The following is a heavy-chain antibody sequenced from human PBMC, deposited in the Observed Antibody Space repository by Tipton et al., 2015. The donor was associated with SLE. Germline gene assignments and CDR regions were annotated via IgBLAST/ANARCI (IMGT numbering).Heavy chain of an antibody. V-gene: IGHV4-61*02. CDR2: TFGTEGT. D-gene: IGHD5-18*01. CDR3: ARGVRIQGVVDV. J-gene: IGHJ3*01. CDR1: GGSIRRGTYY. Sequence: TLSLTCTASGGSIRRGTYYWNWIRQPAGKGLEWIGRTFGTEGTNYNPPLNNRVTISVDTSKNQFSLKLTSVTAADTATYYCARGVRIQGVVDVWGQGTMVTISS.